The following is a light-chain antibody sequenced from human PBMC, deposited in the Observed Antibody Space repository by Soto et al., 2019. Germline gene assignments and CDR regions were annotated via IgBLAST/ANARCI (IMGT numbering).Light chain of an antibody. CDR3: QQHDSSPMYT. J-gene: IGKJ2*01. V-gene: IGKV3-20*01. CDR2: GAS. CDR1: QSVRSDY. Sequence: EIVLTQSPGTLSLSPGERATLSCRASQSVRSDYLAWYQQKPGQAPRLLIQGASSRATGIPDRFSGSGSGTDFTLTISRLEPEDFAVYYCQQHDSSPMYTFGQGTKLEIK.